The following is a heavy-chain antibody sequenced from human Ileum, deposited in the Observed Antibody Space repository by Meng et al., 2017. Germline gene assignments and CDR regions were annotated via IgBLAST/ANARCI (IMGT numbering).Heavy chain of an antibody. V-gene: IGHV3-74*01. CDR2: INSDGSST. Sequence: GESLKISCAASGFTFSSYWMHWVRQAPGKGLVWVSRINSDGSSTSYADSVKGRFTISRDNAKNTLYLQMNSLRAEDTAVYYCAREGYDYVWGSYRYSWYFNLWARGPL. CDR3: AREGYDYVWGSYRYSWYFNL. D-gene: IGHD3-16*02. J-gene: IGHJ2*01. CDR1: GFTFSSYW.